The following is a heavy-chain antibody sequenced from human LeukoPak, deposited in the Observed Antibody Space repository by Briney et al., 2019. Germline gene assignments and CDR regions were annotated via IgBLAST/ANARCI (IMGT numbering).Heavy chain of an antibody. CDR3: ARGEAGTRYYYYGMDV. D-gene: IGHD6-19*01. CDR2: INTNTGNP. V-gene: IGHV7-4-1*02. Sequence: ASVKVSCKASGYTFTSYAMNWVRQAPGQGLEWMGWINTNTGNPTYAQGFTGRFVFSLDTSVSTAYLQISSLKAEDTAVYYCARGEAGTRYYYYGMDVWGQGPRSPSP. J-gene: IGHJ6*02. CDR1: GYTFTSYA.